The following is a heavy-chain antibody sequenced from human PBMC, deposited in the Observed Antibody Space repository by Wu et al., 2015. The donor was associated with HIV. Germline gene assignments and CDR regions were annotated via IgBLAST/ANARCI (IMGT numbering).Heavy chain of an antibody. J-gene: IGHJ5*02. CDR1: GYTFTGHY. CDR3: ARRPGNPNYFDP. D-gene: IGHD1-14*01. V-gene: IGHV1-2*02. CDR2: INPNSGDT. Sequence: QVQLVQSGAEVKKPGASVKVSCKASGYTFTGHYIHWVRQAPGQGLEWMGWINPNSGDTHSAQKFQGRVTLTVDTSIRTAYMVLSGLRSDDTAIFFCARRPGNPNYFDPWGQGTLVTVSS.